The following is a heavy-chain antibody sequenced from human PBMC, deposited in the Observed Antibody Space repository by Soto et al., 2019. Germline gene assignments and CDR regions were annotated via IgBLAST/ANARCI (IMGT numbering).Heavy chain of an antibody. J-gene: IGHJ4*02. CDR3: ARGPGTSYFDY. CDR1: GFTFSSYG. V-gene: IGHV3-33*01. Sequence: QVQLVESGGGVVQPGRSLRLSCAASGFTFSSYGMHWVRQAQGKGLEWVAVIWSGGSNENYADSVKGRFTISRDNSKNMLYLQMNSLRAEDTAVYYCARGPGTSYFDYWGQGSLVTVSS. D-gene: IGHD2-2*01. CDR2: IWSGGSNE.